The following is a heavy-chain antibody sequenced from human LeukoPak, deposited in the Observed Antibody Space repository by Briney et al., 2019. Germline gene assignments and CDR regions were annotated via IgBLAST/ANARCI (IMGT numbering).Heavy chain of an antibody. CDR2: IIPIFGTA. V-gene: IGHV1-69*05. Sequence: SVKVSCKASGYTFTSYDINWVRQAPGQGLEWMGGIIPIFGTANYAQKFQGRVTITTDESTSTAYMELSSLRSEDTAVYYCARKGSSGYYNWFDPWGQGTLVTVSS. J-gene: IGHJ5*02. CDR3: ARKGSSGYYNWFDP. CDR1: GYTFTSYD. D-gene: IGHD3-22*01.